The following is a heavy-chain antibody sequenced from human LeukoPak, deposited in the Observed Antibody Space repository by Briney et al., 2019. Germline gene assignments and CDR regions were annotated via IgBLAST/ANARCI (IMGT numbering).Heavy chain of an antibody. V-gene: IGHV3-30*04. CDR3: ARGGISSSWAEFDY. D-gene: IGHD6-13*01. CDR1: GFTFSSYA. CDR2: ISYDGSNK. J-gene: IGHJ4*02. Sequence: PGGSLRLSCAASGFTFSSYAMHWVRQAPGKGLEWVAVISYDGSNKYYADSVKGRFTICRDNSKNTLYLQMNSLRAEDTAVYYCARGGISSSWAEFDYWGQGTLVTVSS.